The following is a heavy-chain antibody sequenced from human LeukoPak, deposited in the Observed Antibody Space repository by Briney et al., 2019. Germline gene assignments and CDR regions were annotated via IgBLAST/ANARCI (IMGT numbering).Heavy chain of an antibody. V-gene: IGHV3-23*01. CDR1: GFTFSTYA. CDR2: VNGGGGDT. CDR3: AKEAVAGIVDY. J-gene: IGHJ4*02. Sequence: GGSLRLSCAASGFTFSTYAMSWVRQPPGKGLEWVSAVNGGGGDTYYADSVKGRFTIPRDNSKSTLYLQMNSLRAEDTAVYYCAKEAVAGIVDYWGQGALVTVSS. D-gene: IGHD6-19*01.